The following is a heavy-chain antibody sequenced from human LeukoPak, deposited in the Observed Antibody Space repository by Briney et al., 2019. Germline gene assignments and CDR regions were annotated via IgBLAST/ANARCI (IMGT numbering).Heavy chain of an antibody. J-gene: IGHJ5*02. V-gene: IGHV4-34*01. CDR3: ARRDNWFGP. Sequence: SETLSLTCAVYGGSFSGYYWSWIRQPPGKGLEWIGEINHSGSTNYNPSLKSRVTISVDTSKNQFSLKLSSVTAADTAVYYCARRDNWFGPWGQGTLVTVSS. CDR1: GGSFSGYY. CDR2: INHSGST.